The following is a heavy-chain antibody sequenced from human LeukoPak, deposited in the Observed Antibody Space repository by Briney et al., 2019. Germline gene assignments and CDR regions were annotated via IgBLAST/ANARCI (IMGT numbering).Heavy chain of an antibody. V-gene: IGHV3-21*01. CDR1: GFTISSYS. D-gene: IGHD3-10*01. CDR3: ARDPTLSGSSPLYGMDV. CDR2: ISSSSSYI. Sequence: SGGSLRLSCAASGFTISSYSMNWVRQAPGKGLEWVSSISSSSSYIYYADSVKGRFTISRDNAKNSLYLQMNSLRAEDTAVYYCARDPTLSGSSPLYGMDVWGQGTTVTVSS. J-gene: IGHJ6*02.